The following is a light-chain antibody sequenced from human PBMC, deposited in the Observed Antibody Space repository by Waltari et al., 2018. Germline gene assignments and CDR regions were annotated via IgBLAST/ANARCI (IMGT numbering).Light chain of an antibody. CDR2: GAS. V-gene: IGKV3-20*01. Sequence: EIVLTQSPGTLSLSPGERATLSCRASQSVSRSYLAGYQQTPGQAPRLLIYGASSRATGIPDRFSGSGSGTDFNLTISRLEPEDFAVYYCQQYGSSPPLTFGGGTKVEIK. CDR3: QQYGSSPPLT. CDR1: QSVSRSY. J-gene: IGKJ4*01.